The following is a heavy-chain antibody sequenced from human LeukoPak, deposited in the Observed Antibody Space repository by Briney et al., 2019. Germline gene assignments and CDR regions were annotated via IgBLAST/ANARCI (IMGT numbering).Heavy chain of an antibody. J-gene: IGHJ3*02. CDR2: INPSGGST. V-gene: IGHV1-46*01. CDR3: ARDYGDDAFDI. D-gene: IGHD3-10*01. CDR1: GYTFTSYY. Sequence: GASLRVSCKASGYTFTSYYMHWVREAPGQGLEWMGIINPSGGSTSYAQKFQGRVTMTRDTSTSTVYMELNSQRSEDTAVYYWARDYGDDAFDIWGQGTMVTVSS.